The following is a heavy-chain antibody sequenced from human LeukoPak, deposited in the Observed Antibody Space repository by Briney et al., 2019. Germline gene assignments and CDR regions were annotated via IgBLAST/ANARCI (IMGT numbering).Heavy chain of an antibody. J-gene: IGHJ5*02. CDR3: ARAGYCSGGSCIRSFDP. D-gene: IGHD2-15*01. CDR2: ITSSGGTI. V-gene: IGHV3-48*01. CDR1: GFTFSSYS. Sequence: GGSLRLSCTASGFTFSSYSMNWVRQAPGKGLEWVSYITSSGGTIYYADSVKGRFTISRDNAKNSLSLQMNSLRAEDTAVYYCARAGYCSGGSCIRSFDPWGQGTLVTVSS.